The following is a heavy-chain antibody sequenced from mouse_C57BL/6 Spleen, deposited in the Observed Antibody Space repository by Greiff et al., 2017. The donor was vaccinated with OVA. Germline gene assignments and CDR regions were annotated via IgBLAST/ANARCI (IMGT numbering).Heavy chain of an antibody. CDR3: AKNSPAQAKGSWLAY. J-gene: IGHJ3*01. Sequence: VQLQESGPGLVQPSQSLSITCTVSGFSLTSYGVHWVRQSPGKGLEWLGVLWRGGSTDYNAAFMSRLSITKDNSKSQVFFKMNSLQADDTAIYYCAKNSPAQAKGSWLAYWGQGTLVTVSA. D-gene: IGHD3-2*02. CDR2: LWRGGST. CDR1: GFSLTSYG. V-gene: IGHV2-5*01.